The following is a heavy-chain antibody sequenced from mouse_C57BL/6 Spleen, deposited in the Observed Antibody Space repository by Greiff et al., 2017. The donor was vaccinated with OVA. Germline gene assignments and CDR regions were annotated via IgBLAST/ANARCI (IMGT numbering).Heavy chain of an antibody. CDR3: ARTDYGRRYWYFDV. V-gene: IGHV1-52*01. CDR2: IDPSDSET. D-gene: IGHD1-1*01. CDR1: GYTFTSYW. J-gene: IGHJ1*03. Sequence: QVQLKESGAELVRPGSSVQLSCKASGYTFTSYWLHWVKQRPIQGLEWIGNIDPSDSETHYNQTFKDKATLTVDTSSSPASMQIRSLTSEDSAVYFCARTDYGRRYWYFDVWGTGTTVTVSS.